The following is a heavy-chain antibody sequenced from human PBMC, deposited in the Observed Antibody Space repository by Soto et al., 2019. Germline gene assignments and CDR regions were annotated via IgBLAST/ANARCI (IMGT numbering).Heavy chain of an antibody. CDR2: IYHSGST. CDR1: SGSISSSNW. V-gene: IGHV4-4*02. J-gene: IGHJ3*02. CDR3: ASPPAVYCSGGSCRVAFDI. D-gene: IGHD2-15*01. Sequence: QVQLQESGPGLVKPSGTLSLTCAVSSGSISSSNWWSWVRQPPGKGLEWIGEIYHSGSTNYNPSLKSRVTLSLNKSKSQFSLKLSPVTAADTAVYYCASPPAVYCSGGSCRVAFDIWGQGTMVTVSS.